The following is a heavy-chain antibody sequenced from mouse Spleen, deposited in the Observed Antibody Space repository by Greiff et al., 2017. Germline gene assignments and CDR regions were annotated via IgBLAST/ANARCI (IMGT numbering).Heavy chain of an antibody. Sequence: EVMLVESGEGLVKPGGSLKLSCAASGFTFSSYAMSWVRQTPEKRLEWVAYISSGGDYTYYADTVKGRFTISRDNARNTLYLQMSSLKSEDTAMYYCTRDLRQRRLDYAMDYWGQGTSVTVSS. J-gene: IGHJ4*01. D-gene: IGHD3-2*02. CDR2: ISSGGDYT. CDR1: GFTFSSYA. CDR3: TRDLRQRRLDYAMDY. V-gene: IGHV5-9-1*02.